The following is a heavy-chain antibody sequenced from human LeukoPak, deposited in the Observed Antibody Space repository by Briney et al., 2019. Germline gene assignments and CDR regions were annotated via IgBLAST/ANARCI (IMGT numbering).Heavy chain of an antibody. CDR1: GGSISSTSCY. D-gene: IGHD4-17*01. CDR3: ARVGLRYAFDI. CDR2: IYYSGST. J-gene: IGHJ3*02. V-gene: IGHV4-39*07. Sequence: PSETLSLTCSVSGGSISSTSCYWGWIRQPPGKGLEWIGGIYYSGSTYYNPSLKSRVTISVDTSKNQFSLKLSSVTAADTAVYYCARVGLRYAFDIWGQGTMVTVSS.